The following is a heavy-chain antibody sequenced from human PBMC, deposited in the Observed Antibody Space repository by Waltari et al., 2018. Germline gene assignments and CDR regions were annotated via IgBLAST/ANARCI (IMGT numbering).Heavy chain of an antibody. CDR3: ARAYSSGWYFLWYGVGMDV. Sequence: QVQLVESGGGVVQPGRSLRLSCAASGFTFSSYAMHWVRQAPGKGLEWVAVISYDGSNKYYADSVKGRFTISRDNSKNTLYLQMNSLRAEDTAVYYCARAYSSGWYFLWYGVGMDVWGQGTTVTVSS. CDR2: ISYDGSNK. V-gene: IGHV3-30-3*01. J-gene: IGHJ6*02. D-gene: IGHD6-19*01. CDR1: GFTFSSYA.